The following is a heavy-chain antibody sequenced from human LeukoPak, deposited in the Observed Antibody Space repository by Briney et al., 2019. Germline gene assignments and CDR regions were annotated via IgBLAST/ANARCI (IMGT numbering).Heavy chain of an antibody. J-gene: IGHJ4*02. Sequence: GGSLRLSCAASGFTFSSYGMHWVRQAPGKGLEWVAVISYDGSNKYYADSVKGRFTISRDNSKNTLYLQMNSLRAEDTAVYYFAKGGSRDTYVPQIVTYSSGGYYFDYWGEGTLVTVSS. CDR3: AKGGSRDTYVPQIVTYSSGGYYFDY. V-gene: IGHV3-30*18. CDR2: ISYDGSNK. D-gene: IGHD6-19*01. CDR1: GFTFSSYG.